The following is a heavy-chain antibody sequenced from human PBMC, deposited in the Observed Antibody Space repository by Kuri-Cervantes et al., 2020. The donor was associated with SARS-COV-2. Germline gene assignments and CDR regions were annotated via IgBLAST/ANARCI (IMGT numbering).Heavy chain of an antibody. D-gene: IGHD2-2*01. J-gene: IGHJ4*02. Sequence: GESLKISCAASGFTFSSYWMSWVRQAPGKGLEWVANIKQDGSEKYYVDSVKGRFTISRDNAKNSLYLQMNSLRAEDTAVYYCARVGGYCSSTSCYSKKPLDYWGQGTLVTVSS. CDR1: GFTFSSYW. V-gene: IGHV3-7*01. CDR3: ARVGGYCSSTSCYSKKPLDY. CDR2: IKQDGSEK.